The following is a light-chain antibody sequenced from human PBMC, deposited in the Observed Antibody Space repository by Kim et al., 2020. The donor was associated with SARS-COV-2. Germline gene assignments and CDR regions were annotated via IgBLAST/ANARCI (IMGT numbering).Light chain of an antibody. CDR2: ETS. CDR1: QSVGNS. CDR3: QQRYNWPLT. Sequence: LSPGERATHSGRASQSVGNSLAWFPQKPGQAPRLLIFETSNRATGIPARFSGSGSGTAFTLTISSLEPEDFAVYYCQQRYNWPLTFGGGTKVDIK. V-gene: IGKV3-11*01. J-gene: IGKJ4*01.